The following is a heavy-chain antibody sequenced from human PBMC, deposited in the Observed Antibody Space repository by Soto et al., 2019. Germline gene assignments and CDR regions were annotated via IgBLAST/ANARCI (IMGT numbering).Heavy chain of an antibody. CDR2: INNDGSGT. D-gene: IGHD2-21*01. Sequence: EVQLVESGGGLVQPGGSLRLSCVASGFSFSSYWLHWVRQTPGKGLMWVSRINNDGSGTADPDSVRGRFTISRDNAKNTLYLQLNSLRAEDTAVYYGARDVAPGYFDYWGQGTPVTVSS. J-gene: IGHJ4*02. CDR1: GFSFSSYW. V-gene: IGHV3-74*01. CDR3: ARDVAPGYFDY.